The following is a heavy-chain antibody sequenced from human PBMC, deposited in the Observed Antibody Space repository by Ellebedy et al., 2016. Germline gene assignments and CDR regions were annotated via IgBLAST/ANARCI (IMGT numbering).Heavy chain of an antibody. J-gene: IGHJ4*02. CDR2: IYYSGTT. CDR3: VRHSPPERGDSHGHFDY. Sequence: SETLSLTCTVSGGSISGYYWSWIRQPPGKGLEWIGYIYYSGTTRYNPSLKSRVTISVDTSKNQFSLKLSSVTAADTAIYYCVRHSPPERGDSHGHFDYWGLGNLVTVSP. D-gene: IGHD5-18*01. CDR1: GGSISGYY. V-gene: IGHV4-59*08.